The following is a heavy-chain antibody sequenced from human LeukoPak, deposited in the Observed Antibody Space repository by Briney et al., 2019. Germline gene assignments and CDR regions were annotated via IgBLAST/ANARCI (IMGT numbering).Heavy chain of an antibody. CDR2: IYTSGST. D-gene: IGHD3-3*01. Sequence: SETLSLTCTVSGGSISSYYWSWIRQPAGKGLEWIGRIYTSGSTNYNPSLKSRVTISVDTSKNQFSLKLSSVTAADTAVCYCASSNYYDFWSGYKYYFDYWGQGTLVTVSS. CDR1: GGSISSYY. J-gene: IGHJ4*02. V-gene: IGHV4-4*07. CDR3: ASSNYYDFWSGYKYYFDY.